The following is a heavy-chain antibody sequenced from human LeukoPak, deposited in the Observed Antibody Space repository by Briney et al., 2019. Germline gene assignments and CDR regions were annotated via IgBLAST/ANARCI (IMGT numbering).Heavy chain of an antibody. CDR3: AKTGGPWD. CDR2: IYRGGNT. D-gene: IGHD7-27*01. CDR1: GFTVSSSY. J-gene: IGHJ4*02. V-gene: IGHV3-53*01. Sequence: GGSPRLSCAASGFTVSSSYMSWVRQAPGKGLEWVSVIYRGGNTYYADSVKGRFSISRDNSKNTLHLQMNNPRAEDTAVYYCAKTGGPWDWGQGTLVTVSS.